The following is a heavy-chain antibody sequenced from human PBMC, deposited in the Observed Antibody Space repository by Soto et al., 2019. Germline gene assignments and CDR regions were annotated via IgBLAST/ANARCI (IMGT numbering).Heavy chain of an antibody. D-gene: IGHD3-22*01. CDR3: ARVADSSGYYYNY. V-gene: IGHV1-69*13. CDR1: GGTFSTYA. Sequence: SVKVSCKASGGTFSTYAISWVRQAPGQGLEWMGGIIPIFGTANYAQKFQGRVTITADESTSTAYMELSSLRSEDTAVYYCARVADSSGYYYNYWGQGTLVTVSS. CDR2: IIPIFGTA. J-gene: IGHJ4*02.